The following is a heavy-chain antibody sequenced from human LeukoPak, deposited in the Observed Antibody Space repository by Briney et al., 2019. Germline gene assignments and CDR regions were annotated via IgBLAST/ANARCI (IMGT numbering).Heavy chain of an antibody. Sequence: GASVKVSCKASGYTFTGYYMHWVRQAPGQGLEWMGWINPNSGGTNYAQKFQGRVTMTRDTSIRTAYMELSRLRSDDTAVYYCARGYYDILTGYPPNYYYYYMDVWGKGTTVTVSS. D-gene: IGHD3-9*01. J-gene: IGHJ6*03. V-gene: IGHV1-2*02. CDR3: ARGYYDILTGYPPNYYYYYMDV. CDR2: INPNSGGT. CDR1: GYTFTGYY.